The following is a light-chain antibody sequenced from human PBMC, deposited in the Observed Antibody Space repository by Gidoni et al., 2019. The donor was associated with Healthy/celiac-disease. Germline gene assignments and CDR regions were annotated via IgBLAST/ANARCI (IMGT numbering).Light chain of an antibody. CDR2: AAS. CDR3: RQNYSTPPYT. J-gene: IGKJ2*01. CDR1: QSISSY. Sequence: DIQRTQSPSSLSASVGDRVTITCRASQSISSYLNWYQQKPGKAPKLLIYAASSLQGWVPSRWSSGRAVADYTLTISSLQPEDYAAYYYRQNYSTPPYTFGQXTKLEIK. V-gene: IGKV1-39*01.